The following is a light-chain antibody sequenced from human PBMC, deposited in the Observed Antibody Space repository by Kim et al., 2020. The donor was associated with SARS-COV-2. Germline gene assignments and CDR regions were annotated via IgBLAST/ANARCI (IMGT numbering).Light chain of an antibody. J-gene: IGKJ4*01. V-gene: IGKV1-16*01. Sequence: ALGGDRVNFPCRASQAINNHLAWFQQKPGKAPKSLIYAAYTLQGGVPSRFSGSGFGTDFTLTISGLQPEDVATYYCQQYSLFPLTFGGGTKVDIK. CDR3: QQYSLFPLT. CDR2: AAY. CDR1: QAINNH.